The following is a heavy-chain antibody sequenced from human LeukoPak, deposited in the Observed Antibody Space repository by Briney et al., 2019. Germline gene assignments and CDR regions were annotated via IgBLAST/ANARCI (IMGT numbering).Heavy chain of an antibody. CDR3: ARAPLRYYYDSSGYYFDY. D-gene: IGHD3-22*01. J-gene: IGHJ4*02. Sequence: SSETLCLTCTVSGGSISSYYWSWIRQPPGKGLEWIGYIYYSGSTNYNPSLKSRVTISVDTSKKQFSLKLSSVTAADTAVYYCARAPLRYYYDSSGYYFDYWGQGTLVTVSS. V-gene: IGHV4-59*12. CDR1: GGSISSYY. CDR2: IYYSGST.